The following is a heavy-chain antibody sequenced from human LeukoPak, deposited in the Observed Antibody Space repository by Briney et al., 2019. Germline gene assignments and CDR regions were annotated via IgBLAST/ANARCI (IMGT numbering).Heavy chain of an antibody. V-gene: IGHV4-34*01. CDR1: GGSFSGYY. CDR3: ARQYTYASNWFDP. Sequence: SSETLSLTCAVYGGSFSGYYWSWIRQPPGKGLEWIGEINHSGSTNYNPSLKSRVTISVDTSKNQFSLKLSSVTAADTAVYYCARQYTYASNWFDPWGRGTLVTVSS. CDR2: INHSGST. J-gene: IGHJ5*02. D-gene: IGHD5-18*01.